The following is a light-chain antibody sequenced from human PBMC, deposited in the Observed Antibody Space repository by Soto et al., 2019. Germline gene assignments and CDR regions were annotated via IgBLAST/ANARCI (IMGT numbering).Light chain of an antibody. J-gene: IGKJ4*01. CDR1: QSISYW. Sequence: DIQMTQSPSTLSASVGDRVTITCRASQSISYWLAWYQQKPGKAPKLLIYKASTLQSGVPSRFSGSGSGTELTLTISSLQPDDFASYHCQQYNVYPLTFGGGTKVGIK. CDR2: KAS. V-gene: IGKV1-5*03. CDR3: QQYNVYPLT.